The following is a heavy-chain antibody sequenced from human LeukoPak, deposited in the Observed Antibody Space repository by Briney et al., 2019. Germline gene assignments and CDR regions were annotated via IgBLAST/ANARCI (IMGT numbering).Heavy chain of an antibody. J-gene: IGHJ4*02. D-gene: IGHD1-26*01. V-gene: IGHV1-3*01. CDR2: INAGNGNT. CDR1: GYTFTSYA. CDR3: ATPPREDSGSYHY. Sequence: ASVKVSCKASGYTFTSYAMHWVRQAPGQRLEWTGWINAGNGNTKYSQKFQGRVTITRDTSTSTAYMELRSLRSDDTAVYYCATPPREDSGSYHYWGQGTLVTVSS.